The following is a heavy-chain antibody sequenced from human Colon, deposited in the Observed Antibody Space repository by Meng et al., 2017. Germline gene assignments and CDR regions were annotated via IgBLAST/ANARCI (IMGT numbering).Heavy chain of an antibody. J-gene: IGHJ4*02. Sequence: VQLHWSGPGLVKPSGTLSLTCAVSSGSISSSNWWSWVRQPPGKGLEWIGEISQSGTTYYNPSLKSRVTITGDWSKNQFSLNLNSVTAADTALYYCVRQGMTSYSWGYWGQGTLVTVSS. CDR2: ISQSGTT. D-gene: IGHD3-9*01. V-gene: IGHV4-4*02. CDR3: VRQGMTSYSWGY. CDR1: SGSISSSNW.